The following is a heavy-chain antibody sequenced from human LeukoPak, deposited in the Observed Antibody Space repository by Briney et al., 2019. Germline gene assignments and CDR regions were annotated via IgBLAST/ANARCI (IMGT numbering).Heavy chain of an antibody. V-gene: IGHV3-48*03. CDR2: ISSSGRSI. D-gene: IGHD6-19*01. Sequence: GGSLRLSCAAPGFTFSSYEMNWVRQAPGKGLEWVSYISSSGRSIFYADSVKGRFTISRDNAKNSLYLQMDSLRADDTAVYYCARDRSGWYDYWGQGTLVTVSS. CDR1: GFTFSSYE. J-gene: IGHJ4*02. CDR3: ARDRSGWYDY.